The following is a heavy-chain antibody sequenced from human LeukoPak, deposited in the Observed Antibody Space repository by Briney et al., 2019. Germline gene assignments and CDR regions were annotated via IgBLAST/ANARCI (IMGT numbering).Heavy chain of an antibody. V-gene: IGHV3-30*02. CDR1: GFTFSSYG. CDR3: AKGPITIFSRRWFDP. CDR2: IRYDGSNK. Sequence: GGSLRLSCAASGFTFSSYGMHWVRQAPGKGLEWVAFIRYDGSNKYYADSVKGRFTISRGNSKNTLYLQMNSLRAEDTAVYYCAKGPITIFSRRWFDPWGQGTLVTVSS. D-gene: IGHD3-3*01. J-gene: IGHJ5*02.